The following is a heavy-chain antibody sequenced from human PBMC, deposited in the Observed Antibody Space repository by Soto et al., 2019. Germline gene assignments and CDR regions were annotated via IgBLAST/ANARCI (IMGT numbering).Heavy chain of an antibody. D-gene: IGHD3-3*01. J-gene: IGHJ6*02. CDR1: GFTFSSYS. CDR2: ISSSSSTI. V-gene: IGHV3-48*02. CDR3: ARELYDFWGGYYPYYYYGMDV. Sequence: GGSLRLSCAASGFTFSSYSMNWVRQAPGKGLEWVSYISSSSSTIYYADSVKGRFTISRDNAKNSLYLQMNSLRDEDTAVYYCARELYDFWGGYYPYYYYGMDVWGQGTTVTVSS.